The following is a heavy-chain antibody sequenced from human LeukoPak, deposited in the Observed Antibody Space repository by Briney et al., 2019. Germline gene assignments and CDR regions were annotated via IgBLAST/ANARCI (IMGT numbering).Heavy chain of an antibody. V-gene: IGHV4-59*08. CDR2: ISHSGST. CDR1: GFTFGNYA. J-gene: IGHJ5*02. CDR3: ARAYYDNSGVKFDP. Sequence: GSLRLSCAASGFTFGNYAMNWIRQPPGKGLEWIGYISHSGSTNYNPSLKSRVTISIDTSKNQFSLKLSSVTVADTAVYYCARAYYDNSGVKFDPWGQGTLVTVSS. D-gene: IGHD3-16*01.